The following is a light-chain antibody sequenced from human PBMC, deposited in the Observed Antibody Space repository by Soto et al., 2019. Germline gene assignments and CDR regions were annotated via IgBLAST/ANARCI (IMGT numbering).Light chain of an antibody. CDR3: QQYGSSPRT. V-gene: IGKV3-20*01. Sequence: EILFTPSPAPLSFSPGERATLSCRASQSVSSSYLAWYQQKPGQAPRLLIYGASSRATGIPDRFSGSGSGTDFTLTISRLEPEDFAVYYCQQYGSSPRTFGQGTKVDIK. J-gene: IGKJ1*01. CDR1: QSVSSSY. CDR2: GAS.